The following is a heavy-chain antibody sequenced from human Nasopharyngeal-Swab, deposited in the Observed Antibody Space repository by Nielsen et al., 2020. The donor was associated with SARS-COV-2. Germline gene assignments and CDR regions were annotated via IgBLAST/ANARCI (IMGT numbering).Heavy chain of an antibody. CDR2: ISYDGSNK. Sequence: GESLKISCVASGFTFSSYAMNWVRQAPGKGLEWVAVISYDGSNKYYADSVKGRFTISRDNSKNTLYLQMNSLRAEDTAVYYCLYLTNWNYGLDYWGQGTLVTVSS. J-gene: IGHJ4*02. D-gene: IGHD1-7*01. V-gene: IGHV3-30*03. CDR3: LYLTNWNYGLDY. CDR1: GFTFSSYA.